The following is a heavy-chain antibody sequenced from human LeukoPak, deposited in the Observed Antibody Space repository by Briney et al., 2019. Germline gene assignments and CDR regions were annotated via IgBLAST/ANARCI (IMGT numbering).Heavy chain of an antibody. D-gene: IGHD5-12*01. J-gene: IGHJ3*02. CDR3: ARVRKWLRLRNDAFDI. Sequence: ASVKVSCKASGYTFTGYYMHWVRQAPGQGLEWMGWINPNSGGTNYAQKFQGRVTMTRDTSISTAYMELSRLRSDETAVYYCARVRKWLRLRNDAFDIWGQGTMVTVSS. CDR2: INPNSGGT. V-gene: IGHV1-2*02. CDR1: GYTFTGYY.